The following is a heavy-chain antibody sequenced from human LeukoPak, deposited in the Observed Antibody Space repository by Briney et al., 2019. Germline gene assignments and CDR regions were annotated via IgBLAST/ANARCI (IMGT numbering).Heavy chain of an antibody. J-gene: IGHJ4*02. Sequence: GGSLRLSCAASGFNFDDYAMHWVRQAPGKGLEWASGITRNSGSTGYADSVKGRFTISRDDAKNSLYLQMNSLRGEDTAFYYCAKGPALAGIDYWGQGTLVTVSS. D-gene: IGHD6-19*01. CDR3: AKGPALAGIDY. V-gene: IGHV3-9*01. CDR2: ITRNSGST. CDR1: GFNFDDYA.